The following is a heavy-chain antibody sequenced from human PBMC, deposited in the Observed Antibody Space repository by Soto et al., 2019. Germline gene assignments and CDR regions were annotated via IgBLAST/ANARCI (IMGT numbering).Heavy chain of an antibody. Sequence: QVQLVQSGAEVKKPGASVKVSCKASGYTFSSYAISWVRQAPGQGLEWMGWIITYNGTTNYAQKLQSRVTMNTDTSTTTAYIDLSSARSDDTAVYYCASTCPPVDYWSQGTLVTVSS. CDR3: ASTCPPVDY. J-gene: IGHJ4*02. CDR2: IITYNGTT. V-gene: IGHV1-18*01. CDR1: GYTFSSYA.